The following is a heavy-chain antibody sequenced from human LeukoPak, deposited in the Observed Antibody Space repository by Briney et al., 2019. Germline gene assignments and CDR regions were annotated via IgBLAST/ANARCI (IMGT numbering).Heavy chain of an antibody. CDR2: INHSGST. CDR3: ATSSIDSSGYYYWYFDL. CDR1: GGSFSGYY. D-gene: IGHD3-22*01. J-gene: IGHJ2*01. V-gene: IGHV4-34*01. Sequence: SETLSLTCAVYGGSFSGYYWSWIRQPPGKGLEWIGEINHSGSTNYNPSLKSRVTISVDTSKNQFSLKLSSVTAAETAVYYCATSSIDSSGYYYWYFDLWGRGTLVTVSS.